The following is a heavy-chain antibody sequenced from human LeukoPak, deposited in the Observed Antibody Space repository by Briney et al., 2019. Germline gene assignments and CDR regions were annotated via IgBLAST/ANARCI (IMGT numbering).Heavy chain of an antibody. V-gene: IGHV4-59*01. CDR1: CGSISSYY. Sequence: PSETLSLTCTVSCGSISSYYWSWIRQPPGKGLEWVGYIYYSGSTNYNPSLKSRVTISVDTSKNQFSLKLSSVTAADTAVYYCARDSGYYDLDYWGQGTLVTVSS. D-gene: IGHD3-22*01. CDR2: IYYSGST. J-gene: IGHJ4*02. CDR3: ARDSGYYDLDY.